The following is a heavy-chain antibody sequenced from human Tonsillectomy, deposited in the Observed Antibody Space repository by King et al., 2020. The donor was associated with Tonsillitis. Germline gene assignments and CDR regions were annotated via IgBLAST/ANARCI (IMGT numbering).Heavy chain of an antibody. CDR1: GGSISSYY. D-gene: IGHD3-22*01. J-gene: IGHJ4*02. V-gene: IGHV4-59*01. CDR2: IYYSGST. CDR3: ARGTRGDSGGYYKNLYWNY. Sequence: QLQESGPGLVKPSETLSLTCTVSGGSISSYYWSWIRQPPGKGLEWIGYIYYSGSTNYNPSLKSRVTISVDTSKNQFSLKLSSVTAADTAVYYCARGTRGDSGGYYKNLYWNYWGQGTLVTVSS.